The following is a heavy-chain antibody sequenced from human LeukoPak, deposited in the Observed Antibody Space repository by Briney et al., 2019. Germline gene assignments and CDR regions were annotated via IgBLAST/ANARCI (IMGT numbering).Heavy chain of an antibody. J-gene: IGHJ4*02. V-gene: IGHV3-21*01. CDR3: ASELYF. D-gene: IGHD3-10*01. CDR1: GFTFSSYT. Sequence: FSAASGFTFSSYTMNWVRLAPGKGLEWLSSISRSGDSIFYADSAKGRFTISRDNDKTTLYLQMNSLRAEDTAVYYCASELYFWGQGTLVTVSS. CDR2: ISRSGDSI.